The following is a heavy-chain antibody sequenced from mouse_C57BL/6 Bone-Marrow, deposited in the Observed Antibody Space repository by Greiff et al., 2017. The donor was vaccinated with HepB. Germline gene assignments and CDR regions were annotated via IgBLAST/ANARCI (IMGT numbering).Heavy chain of an antibody. CDR2: IRNKANNHAT. Sequence: EVKVEESGGGLVQPGGSMKLSCAASGFTFSDAWMDWVRQSPEKGLEWVAEIRNKANNHATYYAESVKGRFTISRDDSKSSVYLQMNSLRAEDTGIYYCTRGLLYYYGSSYGFDYWGQGTTLTVSS. D-gene: IGHD1-1*01. CDR1: GFTFSDAW. V-gene: IGHV6-6*01. CDR3: TRGLLYYYGSSYGFDY. J-gene: IGHJ2*01.